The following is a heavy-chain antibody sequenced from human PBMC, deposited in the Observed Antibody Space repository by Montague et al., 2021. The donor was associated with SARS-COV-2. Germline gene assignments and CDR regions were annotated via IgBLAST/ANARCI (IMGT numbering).Heavy chain of an antibody. Sequence: SETLSLTCTVSGSSISSYYWNWIRQPPGKGLEWIGYIYYSGSTNYNPSLKSRVTISVDTSKNQFSLKLSSVTAADTAVYYCARGFDPWGRGTLVTVSS. CDR3: ARGFDP. CDR2: IYYSGST. J-gene: IGHJ2*01. CDR1: GSSISSYY. V-gene: IGHV4-59*08.